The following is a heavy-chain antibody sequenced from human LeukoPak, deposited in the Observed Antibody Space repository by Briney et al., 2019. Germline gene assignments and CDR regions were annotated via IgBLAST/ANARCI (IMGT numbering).Heavy chain of an antibody. Sequence: ASETLSLTCAVYGGSFSGYYWSWIRQPPGKGLEWIGEINHSGSTKYNPSLKSRVTISIDTSKNQFSLKVSSATAADTAVYYCARGQKYYYDSSGYGPNDYWGRGTLVTVSS. CDR3: ARGQKYYYDSSGYGPNDY. CDR1: GGSFSGYY. D-gene: IGHD3-22*01. J-gene: IGHJ4*02. V-gene: IGHV4-34*01. CDR2: INHSGST.